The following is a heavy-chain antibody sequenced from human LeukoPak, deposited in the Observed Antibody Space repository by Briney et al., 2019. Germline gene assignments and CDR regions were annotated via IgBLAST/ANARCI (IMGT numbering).Heavy chain of an antibody. CDR2: ISGAGGRT. V-gene: IGHV3-23*01. Sequence: GGSLRLSCAASGFSLSTYAMSWVRQAPGKGPEWVSAISGAGGRTYYADSVKGRFTISRDNSKNTLYLQMDSLRAEDTAVYYCAKDGGSSWFDYWGQGTLVTVSS. CDR1: GFSLSTYA. CDR3: AKDGGSSWFDY. D-gene: IGHD6-13*01. J-gene: IGHJ4*02.